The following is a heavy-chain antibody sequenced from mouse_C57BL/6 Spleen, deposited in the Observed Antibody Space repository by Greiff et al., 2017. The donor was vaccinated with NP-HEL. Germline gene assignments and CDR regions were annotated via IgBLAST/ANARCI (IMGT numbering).Heavy chain of an antibody. CDR1: GFNITDYY. CDR3: TPPYYYGSSFAY. Sequence: EVKVVESGAELVRPGASVKLSCTASGFNITDYYMHWVKQRPEQGLEWIGRIDPEDGDTEYAPKFQGKATMTADTSSNTAYLQLSSLTSEDTAVYYCTPPYYYGSSFAYWGQGTLVTVSA. J-gene: IGHJ3*01. D-gene: IGHD1-1*01. V-gene: IGHV14-1*01. CDR2: IDPEDGDT.